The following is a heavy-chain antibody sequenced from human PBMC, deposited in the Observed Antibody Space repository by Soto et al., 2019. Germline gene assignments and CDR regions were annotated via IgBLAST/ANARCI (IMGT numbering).Heavy chain of an antibody. CDR3: ARDGVPAAISPMGYYGMDV. J-gene: IGHJ6*02. D-gene: IGHD2-2*02. Sequence: PSETLSLTCAVYGGSFSGYYWSWIRQPPGKGLEWIGEINHSGSTNYNPSLKSRVTISVDTSKNQFPLKLSSVTAADTAVYYCARDGVPAAISPMGYYGMDVWGQGTTVTVSS. CDR1: GGSFSGYY. CDR2: INHSGST. V-gene: IGHV4-34*01.